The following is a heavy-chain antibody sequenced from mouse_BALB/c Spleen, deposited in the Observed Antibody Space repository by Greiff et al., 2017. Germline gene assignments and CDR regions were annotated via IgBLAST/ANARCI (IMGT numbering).Heavy chain of an antibody. CDR2: VYPGDGDT. CDR3: ARDYGRYYFDY. J-gene: IGHJ2*01. CDR1: GYAFSSSW. Sequence: QVQLQQSGPVLVKPGASVRISCKASGYAFSSSWMNWVKQRPGQGLEWIGRVYPGDGDTNYNGKFKGKATLTADKSSSTAYMQLSSLTSVDSAVYFCARDYGRYYFDYWGQGTTLTVSS. V-gene: IGHV1-82*01. D-gene: IGHD1-2*01.